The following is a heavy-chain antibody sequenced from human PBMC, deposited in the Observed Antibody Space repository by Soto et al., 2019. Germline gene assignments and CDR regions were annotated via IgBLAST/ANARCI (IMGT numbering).Heavy chain of an antibody. CDR1: GGYVSSSSYY. CDR2: IYYSGST. CDR3: ARRDITNIESFDY. V-gene: IGHV4-39*01. J-gene: IGHJ4*02. D-gene: IGHD2-2*01. Sequence: SETLSLTCTVSGGYVSSSSYYWGWIRQTPGKGLEWIGNIYYSGSTYYNPSLKSRVTISVDTSKNQFSLKLTSVTAADTAVYYCARRDITNIESFDYWGQGTQVTVS.